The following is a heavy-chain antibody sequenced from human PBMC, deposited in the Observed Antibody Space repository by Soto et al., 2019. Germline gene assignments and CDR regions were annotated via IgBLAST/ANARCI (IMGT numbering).Heavy chain of an antibody. J-gene: IGHJ4*02. V-gene: IGHV4-34*01. Sequence: QVQLQQWGAGLLKPSETLSLTCAVYGGSFSGYYWSWIRQPPGKGLEWIGEINHSGSTNYNPSLKSRVTISVETSKNQFSLKLSSVTAADTAVYYCARLVQTWNHNVDYWGQGTLVTVCS. D-gene: IGHD1-1*01. CDR2: INHSGST. CDR1: GGSFSGYY. CDR3: ARLVQTWNHNVDY.